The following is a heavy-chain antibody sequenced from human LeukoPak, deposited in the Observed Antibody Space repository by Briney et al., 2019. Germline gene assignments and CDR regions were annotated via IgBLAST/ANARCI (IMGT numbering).Heavy chain of an antibody. CDR1: LNSMRNYY. Sequence: SETLSLTQAFRLNSMRNYYWSWTRQPPGKGLEWIGYMFYTGSGKYNPSLKSRVTISVDTSKRQISLKLTSVSAADTAVYYGATNLPGYSYGYWVAWGQGTLVTVSS. J-gene: IGHJ5*02. D-gene: IGHD5-18*01. CDR2: MFYTGSG. V-gene: IGHV4-59*01. CDR3: ATNLPGYSYGYWVA.